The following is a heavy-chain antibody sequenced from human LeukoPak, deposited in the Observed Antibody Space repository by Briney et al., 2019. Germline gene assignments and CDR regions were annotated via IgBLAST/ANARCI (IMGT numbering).Heavy chain of an antibody. Sequence: PGGSLRLSCAASGFTFSSYGMHWARQAPGKGLEWVAVISYDGSNKYYADSVKGRFTISRDNTKNTLYLQMNSLRAEDTAVYYCAKGRGRPNALFDYWGQGTLVTVSS. CDR3: AKGRGRPNALFDY. J-gene: IGHJ4*02. D-gene: IGHD2-15*01. CDR2: ISYDGSNK. CDR1: GFTFSSYG. V-gene: IGHV3-30*18.